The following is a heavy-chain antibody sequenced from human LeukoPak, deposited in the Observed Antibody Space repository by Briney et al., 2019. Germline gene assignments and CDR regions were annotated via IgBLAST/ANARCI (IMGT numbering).Heavy chain of an antibody. CDR3: AKDAGMATLYYFHY. D-gene: IGHD5-24*01. Sequence: GGSLRLSCAASGFTLSSYAMSWVRQAPGKGLEWVSAISGSGTSTNYADSVKGRFTISRDSSKNTLYLQLNSLRVEDTAVYYCAKDAGMATLYYFHYWGQGTLVTVSS. CDR1: GFTLSSYA. V-gene: IGHV3-23*01. CDR2: ISGSGTST. J-gene: IGHJ4*02.